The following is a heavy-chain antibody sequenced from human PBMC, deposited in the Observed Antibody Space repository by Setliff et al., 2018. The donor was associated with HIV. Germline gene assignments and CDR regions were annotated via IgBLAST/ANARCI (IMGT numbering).Heavy chain of an antibody. V-gene: IGHV4-39*07. CDR3: ARDLPYNYGHAGLDY. Sequence: PSETLSLTCTVSGGSISSSSYYWGWIRQPPGKGLEWIGHIHASGSTNYNPSLKSRVTITVDTSTQQFFLKLSSVTATDTAVYYCARDLPYNYGHAGLDYWGLGTLVTVSS. CDR2: IHASGST. D-gene: IGHD5-18*01. J-gene: IGHJ4*02. CDR1: GGSISSSSYY.